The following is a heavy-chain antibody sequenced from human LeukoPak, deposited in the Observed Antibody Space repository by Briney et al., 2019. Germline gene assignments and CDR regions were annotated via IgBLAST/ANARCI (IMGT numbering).Heavy chain of an antibody. CDR3: AKETPRFLEWLSYYFDY. CDR1: GFTFSSHG. V-gene: IGHV3-30*02. D-gene: IGHD3-3*01. Sequence: GGSLRLSCAASGFTFSSHGMHWVRQAPGKGLEWVAFIRYDGSNKYYADSVKGRFTISRDNSKNTLYLQMDSLRAEDTAVYYCAKETPRFLEWLSYYFDYWGQGTLVTVSS. J-gene: IGHJ4*02. CDR2: IRYDGSNK.